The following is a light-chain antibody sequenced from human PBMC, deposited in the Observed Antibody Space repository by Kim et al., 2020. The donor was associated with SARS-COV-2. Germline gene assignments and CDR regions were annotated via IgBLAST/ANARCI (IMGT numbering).Light chain of an antibody. CDR1: SSNLGNNA. J-gene: IGLJ3*02. CDR2: YDD. Sequence: PRFTISCSGSSSNLGNNAVNWYQQLPGKAPKLLIYYDDLLPSGVSDRFSGSKSGTSASLAISGLQSEDEADYYCAAWDDRLNGWVFGGGTKVTVL. CDR3: AAWDDRLNGWV. V-gene: IGLV1-36*01.